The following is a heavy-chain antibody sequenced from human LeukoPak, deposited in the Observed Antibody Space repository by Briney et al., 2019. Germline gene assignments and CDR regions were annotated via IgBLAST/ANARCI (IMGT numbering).Heavy chain of an antibody. Sequence: GGSLRLSCAASGFTFSSYEMNWVRQAPGKGLEWVAGINRYDGGTDYADSVKGRFTISRDDAKNSLFLQMSSLRDEDTALYYCATSRYSDSPFDYWGQGTLVTVSS. CDR3: ATSRYSDSPFDY. V-gene: IGHV3-20*04. D-gene: IGHD2-2*02. J-gene: IGHJ4*02. CDR2: INRYDGGT. CDR1: GFTFSSYE.